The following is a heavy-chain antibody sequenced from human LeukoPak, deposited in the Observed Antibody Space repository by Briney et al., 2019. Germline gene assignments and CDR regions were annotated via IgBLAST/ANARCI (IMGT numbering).Heavy chain of an antibody. V-gene: IGHV4-59*01. CDR3: ARGGRSYYDSSGYYPFDY. D-gene: IGHD3-22*01. Sequence: SETLSLTCTVSGGSISIYYWSWIRQPPGKGLEWIGHIYYSGSTNYNPSLKSRVTISVDTSKSQVSLKLSSVTAADTAVYYCARGGRSYYDSSGYYPFDYWGQRTLVTVSS. J-gene: IGHJ4*02. CDR2: IYYSGST. CDR1: GGSISIYY.